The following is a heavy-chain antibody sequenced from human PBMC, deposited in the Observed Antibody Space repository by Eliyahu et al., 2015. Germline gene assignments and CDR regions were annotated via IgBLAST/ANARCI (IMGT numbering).Heavy chain of an antibody. CDR3: AVEKPGYYYSSGSYYNYYYMDV. Sequence: SXFTFSSYAINWVRQAPGKGXXXVXTISGTGGXTYXADSVKGRFTVSRDNSKNTLYLQMDSLRAEDTAVYYCAVEKPGYYYSSGSYYNYYYMDVWGKGTTVTVSS. V-gene: IGHV3-23*01. D-gene: IGHD3-10*01. J-gene: IGHJ6*03. CDR2: ISGTGGXT. CDR1: XFTFSSYA.